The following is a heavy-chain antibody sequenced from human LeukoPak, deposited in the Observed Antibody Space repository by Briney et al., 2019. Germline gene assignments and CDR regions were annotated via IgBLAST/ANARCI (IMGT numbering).Heavy chain of an antibody. J-gene: IGHJ4*02. V-gene: IGHV3-9*01. D-gene: IGHD1-26*01. CDR3: AKDWGPTPSFIDY. Sequence: GGFLRLSCAASGFTFDGYAIHWVRQAPGKGLEWVSSISWTSGSIAYADSVKGRFTISRDNAKNSLYLQMNSLRADDTALYYCAKDWGPTPSFIDYWGQGTLVTVSS. CDR2: ISWTSGSI. CDR1: GFTFDGYA.